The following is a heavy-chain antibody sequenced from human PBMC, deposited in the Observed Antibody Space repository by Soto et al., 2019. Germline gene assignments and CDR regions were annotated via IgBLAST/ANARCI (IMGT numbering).Heavy chain of an antibody. CDR3: AGGKHRGQQPWYFDL. CDR2: IWYDGSEK. Sequence: QVQLVESGGGVVQPGRSLRLSCAASGFTFSSYGMHWVRQAPGKGLEWVAVIWYDGSEKYYADSGKGRLTISRDNSKNTLYLQMNSLSTEDTAVYYCAGGKHRGQQPWYFDLWGRGTLVTVSS. CDR1: GFTFSSYG. J-gene: IGHJ2*01. V-gene: IGHV3-33*01. D-gene: IGHD6-13*01.